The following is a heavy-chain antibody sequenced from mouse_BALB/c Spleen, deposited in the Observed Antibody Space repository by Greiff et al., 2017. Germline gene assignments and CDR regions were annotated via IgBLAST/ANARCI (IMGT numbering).Heavy chain of an antibody. D-gene: IGHD1-1*02. V-gene: IGHV5-4*02. CDR2: ISDGGSYT. CDR1: GFTFSDYY. Sequence: EVQLQESGGGLVKPGGSLKLSCAASGFTFSDYYMYWVRQTPEKRLEWVATISDGGSYTYYPDSVKGRFTISRDNAKNNLYLQMSSLKSEDTAMYYCARCGGNRGAMDYWGQGTSVTVSS. J-gene: IGHJ4*01. CDR3: ARCGGNRGAMDY.